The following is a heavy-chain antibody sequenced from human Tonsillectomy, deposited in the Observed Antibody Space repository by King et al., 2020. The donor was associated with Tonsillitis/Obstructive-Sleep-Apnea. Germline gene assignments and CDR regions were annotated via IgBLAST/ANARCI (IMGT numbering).Heavy chain of an antibody. V-gene: IGHV4-61*01. J-gene: IGHJ6*03. CDR1: GGSVSSGSYY. CDR3: ARVLTNYYYYYMDV. CDR2: IYYSGST. Sequence: QLQESGPGLVKPSETPSLTCTVSGGSVSSGSYYWSWIRQPPGKGLEWIGYIYYSGSTNYNPSLKSRVTISVDTSKNQFSLKLTSVTSADTAVYYCARVLTNYYYYYMDVWGKGTTVTVSS.